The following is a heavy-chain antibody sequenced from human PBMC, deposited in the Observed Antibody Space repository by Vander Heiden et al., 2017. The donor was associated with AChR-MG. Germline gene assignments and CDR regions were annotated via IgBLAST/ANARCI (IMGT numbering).Heavy chain of an antibody. CDR1: GDRAPSNSAA. J-gene: IGHJ4*02. CDR3: ARGGSLTGFHY. Sequence: QVQLQQSGPGLAKPSQTLPLPRAIPGDRAPSNSAAWNWIRQAPSRGLGWLGRTYYRSKWFNDYAGPVKGRVNISPDTSKNQFSLHLNSVTPEDTAVYYCARGGSLTGFHYWGQGTLVTVSS. V-gene: IGHV6-1*01. CDR2: TYYRSKWFN. D-gene: IGHD1-20*01.